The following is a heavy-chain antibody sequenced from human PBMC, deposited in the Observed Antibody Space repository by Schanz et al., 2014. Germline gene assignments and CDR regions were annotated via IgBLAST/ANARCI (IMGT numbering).Heavy chain of an antibody. Sequence: EVQLVESGGGLVQPGGSLRLSCAASGFTFSSYWMSWVRQAPGKGLEWVANIKQDGSEKYYVDSVKGRFTISRDNAKNSLYLQMNSLRAEDTAVYYCARENRPQYYYYYGMDVWGQGTTVTVSS. CDR2: IKQDGSEK. CDR1: GFTFSSYW. CDR3: ARENRPQYYYYYGMDV. J-gene: IGHJ6*02. V-gene: IGHV3-7*01.